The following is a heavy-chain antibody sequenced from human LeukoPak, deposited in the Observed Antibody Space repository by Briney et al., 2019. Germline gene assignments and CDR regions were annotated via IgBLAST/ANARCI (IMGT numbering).Heavy chain of an antibody. J-gene: IGHJ4*02. CDR1: GYSFTSYW. CDR2: IYPGDSDT. Sequence: GESLKISCKDSGYSFTSYWIGWVRQMPGKGLEWMGIIYPGDSDTRYSPSFQGQVTISADKSISTAYLQWSSLKASDTAMYYCARATVQYCSSTCCSTHRYFDYWGQGTLVTVSS. CDR3: ARATVQYCSSTCCSTHRYFDY. D-gene: IGHD2-2*02. V-gene: IGHV5-51*01.